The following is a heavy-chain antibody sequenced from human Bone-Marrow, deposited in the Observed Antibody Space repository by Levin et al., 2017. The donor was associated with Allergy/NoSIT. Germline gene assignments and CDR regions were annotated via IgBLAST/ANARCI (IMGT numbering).Heavy chain of an antibody. Sequence: GGSLRLSCAASGFTFENYAMHWVRQVPGKGLEWVSLINWNGAKTYYADFVRGRFTISRDNNKKSLYLQMDGLRAEDSGLYFCAKAITGVNYYYGMDVWGQGTTVTVSS. D-gene: IGHD2-8*01. CDR3: AKAITGVNYYYGMDV. J-gene: IGHJ6*02. CDR2: INWNGAKT. CDR1: GFTFENYA. V-gene: IGHV3-43D*04.